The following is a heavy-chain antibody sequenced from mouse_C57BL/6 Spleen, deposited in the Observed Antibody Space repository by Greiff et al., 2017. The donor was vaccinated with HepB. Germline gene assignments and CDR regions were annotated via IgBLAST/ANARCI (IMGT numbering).Heavy chain of an antibody. CDR3: ARGTDWYFDV. D-gene: IGHD3-3*01. CDR2: IYPGGGYT. V-gene: IGHV1-63*01. CDR1: GYTFTNYW. Sequence: VKLQQSGAELVRPGTSVKMSCKASGYTFTNYWIGWAKQRPGHGLEWIGDIYPGGGYTNYNEKFKGKATLTADKSSSTAYMQFSSLTSEDSAIYYCARGTDWYFDVWGTGTTVTVSS. J-gene: IGHJ1*03.